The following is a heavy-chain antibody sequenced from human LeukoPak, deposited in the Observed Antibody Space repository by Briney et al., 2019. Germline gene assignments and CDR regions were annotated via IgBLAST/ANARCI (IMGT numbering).Heavy chain of an antibody. CDR1: GGSISSGSYY. D-gene: IGHD2-21*02. J-gene: IGHJ4*02. CDR3: AREQPCCGGDCYSDY. Sequence: SETLSLTCTVSGGSISSGSYYWSWIRQPAGKGLEWIGRIYTSGSTNYNPSLKSRVTISVDTSKNQFSLKLSSVTAADTAVYYCAREQPCCGGDCYSDYWGQGTLVTVSS. CDR2: IYTSGST. V-gene: IGHV4-61*02.